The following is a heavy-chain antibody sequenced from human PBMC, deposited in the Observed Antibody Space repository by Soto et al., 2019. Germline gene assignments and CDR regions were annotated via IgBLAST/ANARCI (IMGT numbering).Heavy chain of an antibody. Sequence: GGSLTLSCAASGFTFSSYDMHWVRQATGKVLEWVSAIGTAGDPYYPGSVKGRFTISRENAKNSLYLQMNSLRAGDTAVYYSARALIARAVLDYYYYSMDVWGQGTTVTVSS. CDR3: ARALIARAVLDYYYYSMDV. CDR1: GFTFSSYD. D-gene: IGHD6-19*01. V-gene: IGHV3-13*05. J-gene: IGHJ6*02. CDR2: IGTAGDP.